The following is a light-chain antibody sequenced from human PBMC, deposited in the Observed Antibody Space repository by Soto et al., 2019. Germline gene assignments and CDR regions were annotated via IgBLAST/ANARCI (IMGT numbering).Light chain of an antibody. Sequence: EIVLTQSPATLSLSPGERATLSCRASQSVSSYLAWYQQKPGQAPRLLIYDASNRATGIPARFSGSGSGTDVTLTISSLEPEDFAVYYCQQRSTWPVTFGPGTKVDIK. CDR2: DAS. CDR1: QSVSSY. V-gene: IGKV3-11*01. J-gene: IGKJ3*01. CDR3: QQRSTWPVT.